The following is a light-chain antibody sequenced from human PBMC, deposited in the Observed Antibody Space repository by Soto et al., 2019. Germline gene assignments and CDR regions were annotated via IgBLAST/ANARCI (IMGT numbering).Light chain of an antibody. CDR1: QSVSSSY. J-gene: IGKJ3*01. Sequence: EIVLTQSPGTLSLSPGERSTLSCRASQSVSSSYLAWYQQKPGQAPRLLIYGASSRATGIPARFIGSGSGTDFTLTISRLEPEEFAVYYCQQYGSSLFTFGPGTKVDIK. CDR2: GAS. V-gene: IGKV3-20*01. CDR3: QQYGSSLFT.